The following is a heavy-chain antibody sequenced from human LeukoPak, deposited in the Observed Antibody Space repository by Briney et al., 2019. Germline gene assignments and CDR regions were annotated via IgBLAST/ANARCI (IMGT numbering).Heavy chain of an antibody. CDR2: INSDGSTT. CDR3: ARDRGGITAADFDY. Sequence: GGSLRLSCAASGFTFSNYWMHWVRQAPGKGLVWVSRINSDGSTTNYADSVKGRFTISRDNAKNTLFLQMNSLRAEDTAVYYCARDRGGITAADFDYWGQGTLVTVSS. V-gene: IGHV3-74*01. J-gene: IGHJ4*02. D-gene: IGHD6-13*01. CDR1: GFTFSNYW.